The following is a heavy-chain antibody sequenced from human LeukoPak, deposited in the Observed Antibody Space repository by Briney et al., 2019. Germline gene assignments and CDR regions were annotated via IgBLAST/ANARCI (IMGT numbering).Heavy chain of an antibody. D-gene: IGHD1-20*01. J-gene: IGHJ6*03. CDR1: GGSISSSSYY. CDR3: ARPSVTGYYYYYYMDV. V-gene: IGHV4-39*01. CDR2: IYYSGST. Sequence: SETLSLTCTVSGGSISSSSYYWGWIRQPPGKGLEWIGSIYYSGSTYYNPSLKSRVNISVDTSKNQFSLKLSSVTAADTAVYYCARPSVTGYYYYYYMDVWGKGTTVTVSS.